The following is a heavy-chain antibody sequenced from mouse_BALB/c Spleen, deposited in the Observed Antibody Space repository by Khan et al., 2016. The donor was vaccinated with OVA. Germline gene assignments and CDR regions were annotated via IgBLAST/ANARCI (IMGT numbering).Heavy chain of an antibody. D-gene: IGHD2-1*01. J-gene: IGHJ2*01. V-gene: IGHV1-5*01. Sequence: VQLQQSGTVLARPGASVKMSCKASGYTFTNYWMHWVKQRPGQGLEWIGTIFPGNSDTNYNQKFTGKAKLTAVKSTSTAYKELSSLTNEDSAVYYCARNGFGNYEIWDYWGQGTTLTVSS. CDR2: IFPGNSDT. CDR3: ARNGFGNYEIWDY. CDR1: GYTFTNYW.